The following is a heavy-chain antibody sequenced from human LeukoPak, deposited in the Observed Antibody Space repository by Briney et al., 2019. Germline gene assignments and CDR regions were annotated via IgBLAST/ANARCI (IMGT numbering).Heavy chain of an antibody. V-gene: IGHV3-7*01. CDR2: INYDGSEK. J-gene: IGHJ4*02. CDR3: GRSEVTIPDSY. D-gene: IGHD2-21*02. CDR1: GFDFSNYW. Sequence: GGTLRLSCAASGFDFSNYWMSWVRQAPGKGLEWMANINYDGSEKYYVDSVKGRFTISRDNAKNSLYLQMNSLRVEDTAVYYCGRSEVTIPDSYWGQGTLVTVSS.